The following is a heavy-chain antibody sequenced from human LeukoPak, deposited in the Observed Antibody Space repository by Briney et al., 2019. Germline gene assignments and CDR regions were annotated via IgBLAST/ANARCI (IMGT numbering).Heavy chain of an antibody. J-gene: IGHJ4*02. D-gene: IGHD1-26*01. Sequence: GGSLRLSCAASGFTFSSYSMNWVRQAPGKGLEWVSSISSSSSYIYYADSVKGRFTISRDNAKNSLYLQMNSLRAEDTAVYYCARDLRWELITDKSSRYFDYWGQGTLVTVSS. CDR1: GFTFSSYS. CDR3: ARDLRWELITDKSSRYFDY. CDR2: ISSSSSYI. V-gene: IGHV3-21*01.